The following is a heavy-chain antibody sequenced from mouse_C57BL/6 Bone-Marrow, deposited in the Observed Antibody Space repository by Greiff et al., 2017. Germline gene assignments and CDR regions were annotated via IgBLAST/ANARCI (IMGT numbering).Heavy chain of an antibody. J-gene: IGHJ2*01. CDR2: IDPSDSYT. V-gene: IGHV1-69*01. D-gene: IGHD1-1*01. Sequence: QVQLQQPGAELVMPGASVKLSCKASGYTFTSYWMHWVKQRPGQGLEWIGEIDPSDSYTNYNQKFKGKSTLTGDKSSSTAYMQLSSLTSGGSAVDDCAREGYSYPYYCDYWGQGTTLTVSA. CDR1: GYTFTSYW. CDR3: AREGYSYPYYCDY.